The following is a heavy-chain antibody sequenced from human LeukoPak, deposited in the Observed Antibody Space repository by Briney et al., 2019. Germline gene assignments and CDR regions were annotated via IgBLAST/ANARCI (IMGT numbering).Heavy chain of an antibody. CDR2: ISSSSSTI. CDR3: ARERDSSSWYAFDI. CDR1: GFTFSSYS. J-gene: IGHJ3*02. Sequence: GGSLRLSCAASGFTFSSYSLNWVRQAPGKGLEWVSHISSSSSTIYYGDSVKGRFTISRDNAKNSLYLQMSSLRDEDTAVYYCARERDSSSWYAFDIWGQGTMVTVSS. D-gene: IGHD6-13*01. V-gene: IGHV3-48*02.